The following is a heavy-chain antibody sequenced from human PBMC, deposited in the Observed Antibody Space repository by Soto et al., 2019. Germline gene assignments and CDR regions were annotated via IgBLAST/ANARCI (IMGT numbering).Heavy chain of an antibody. V-gene: IGHV1-69-2*01. Sequence: ASVKASSKVPGYTFIDHFVHWVRQAPGQGLEWLGLVDPENGDTIYAEKFQGRGTITAHTSPDTAYRELSSLTSEDTAVYYCGPVGRLGATGASHHEMNVWGQGTTVTVSS. J-gene: IGHJ6*02. CDR1: GYTFIDHF. CDR2: VDPENGDT. CDR3: GPVGRLGATGASHHEMNV. D-gene: IGHD1-26*01.